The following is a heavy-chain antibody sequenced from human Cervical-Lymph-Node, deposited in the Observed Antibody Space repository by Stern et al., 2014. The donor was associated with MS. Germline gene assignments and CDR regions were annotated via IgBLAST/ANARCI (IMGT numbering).Heavy chain of an antibody. CDR3: ATFFRSGSSYYFDY. CDR2: IYYSGST. D-gene: IGHD5-12*01. V-gene: IGHV4-59*08. J-gene: IGHJ4*02. CDR1: GGSIRNYY. Sequence: QVQLQESGPGLVKPSETLSLTCTVSGGSIRNYYWSWIRQPPGKGLEWIGYIYYSGSTNSNPPLKSRVPMSVDPPKNPPSLKLTSVTAADTAVYYCATFFRSGSSYYFDYWGQGTLVTVAS.